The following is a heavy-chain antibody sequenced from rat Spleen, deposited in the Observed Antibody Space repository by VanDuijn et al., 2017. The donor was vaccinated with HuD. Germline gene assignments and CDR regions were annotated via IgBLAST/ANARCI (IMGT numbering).Heavy chain of an antibody. D-gene: IGHD1-1*01. CDR2: IWTGGST. CDR1: WFSLNGNN. CDR3: ARATRYYYSGEGIMDA. Sequence: QVQLKESGPGLVQPSQTLSLTCTVSWFSLNGNNVHWVRQPPGKGLEWMGVIWTGGSTENNSAPKSRLSISRDPSKSQVFLKMNSLQSEDTATYYCARATRYYYSGEGIMDAWGQGASVTVSS. V-gene: IGHV2-30*01. J-gene: IGHJ4*01.